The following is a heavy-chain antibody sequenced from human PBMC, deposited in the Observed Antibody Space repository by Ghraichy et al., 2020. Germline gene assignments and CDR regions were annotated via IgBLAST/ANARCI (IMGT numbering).Heavy chain of an antibody. J-gene: IGHJ4*02. D-gene: IGHD6-13*01. CDR1: GGSLSDYY. CDR2: IYYSGST. V-gene: IGHV4-59*01. Sequence: SETLSLTCTVSGGSLSDYYWSWIRQPPEKGLEWIGFIYYSGSTNSNPSLKSRVTISLDTSKNQFSLKLSSVTAADTAVYYCARGRSQAAGTRVFDYWGQGSLVTVSS. CDR3: ARGRSQAAGTRVFDY.